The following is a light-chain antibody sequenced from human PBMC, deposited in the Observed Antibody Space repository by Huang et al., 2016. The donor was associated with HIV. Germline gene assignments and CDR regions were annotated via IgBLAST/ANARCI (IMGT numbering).Light chain of an antibody. V-gene: IGKV1-39*01. CDR1: QSISY. CDR3: QQSYSNPYT. CDR2: GGS. J-gene: IGKJ2*01. Sequence: DIQMTQSPSSLSASVGDRVTITCRASQSISYLNWYQQKTGKAPKLLIYGGSSLQSGVQSRVSGSGSVTDFTLTISSLQPEDSATYYCQQSYSNPYTFGQGTRLEIK.